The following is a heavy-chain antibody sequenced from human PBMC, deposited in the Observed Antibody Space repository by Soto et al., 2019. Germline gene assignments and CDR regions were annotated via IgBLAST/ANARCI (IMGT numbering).Heavy chain of an antibody. CDR3: ARVSQQLGFVYFDY. Sequence: ASVKVSCKASGGTFSSYAISWVRQAPGQGLEWMGGIIPIFGTANYAQKFQGRVTITADESTSTAYMELSSLRSEDTAVYYCARVSQQLGFVYFDYWGQGTLVTVSS. CDR2: IIPIFGTA. V-gene: IGHV1-69*13. CDR1: GGTFSSYA. D-gene: IGHD6-13*01. J-gene: IGHJ4*02.